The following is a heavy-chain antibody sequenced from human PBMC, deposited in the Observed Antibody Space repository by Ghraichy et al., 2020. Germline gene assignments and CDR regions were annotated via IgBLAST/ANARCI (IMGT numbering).Heavy chain of an antibody. CDR3: AKGTEQWLVQGGGYY. CDR2: ISYDGSNK. V-gene: IGHV3-30*18. D-gene: IGHD6-19*01. J-gene: IGHJ4*02. Sequence: GESLRLSCAASGFTFSSYGMHWVRQAPGKGLEWVAVISYDGSNKYYADSVKGRFTISRDNSKNTLYLQMNSLRAEDTAVYYCAKGTEQWLVQGGGYYWGQGTLVTVSS. CDR1: GFTFSSYG.